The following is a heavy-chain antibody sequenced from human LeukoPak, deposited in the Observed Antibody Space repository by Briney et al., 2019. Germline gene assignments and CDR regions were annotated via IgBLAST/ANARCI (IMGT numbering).Heavy chain of an antibody. CDR2: IYYSGST. CDR3: ARDLAVAGTVWFDP. J-gene: IGHJ5*02. V-gene: IGHV4-31*03. D-gene: IGHD6-19*01. CDR1: GGSISSGGYY. Sequence: SQTLSLTCTVSGGSISSGGYYWSWLRQHPGKGLEWIGYIYYSGSTYYNPSLKSRITISVDTSKNQFSLKLSSVTAADTAVYYCARDLAVAGTVWFDPWGQGTLVTVSS.